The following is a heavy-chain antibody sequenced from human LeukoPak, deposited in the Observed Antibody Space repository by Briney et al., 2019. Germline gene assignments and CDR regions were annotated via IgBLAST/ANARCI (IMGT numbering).Heavy chain of an antibody. V-gene: IGHV1-69*13. D-gene: IGHD2-2*02. CDR3: AREGYCSSTSCYTGYYYYYYGMDV. CDR2: ITPLFGTA. Sequence: SVKVSCKASGGTFSKYTISWVRQRPGQGLEWMGGITPLFGTANYAQKFQGRVTITADESTSTAYMELSSLRSEDTAVYYCAREGYCSSTSCYTGYYYYYYGMDVWGQGTTVTVSS. J-gene: IGHJ6*02. CDR1: GGTFSKYT.